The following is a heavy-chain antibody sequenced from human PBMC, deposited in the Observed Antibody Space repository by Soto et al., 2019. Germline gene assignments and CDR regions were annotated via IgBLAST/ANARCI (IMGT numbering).Heavy chain of an antibody. CDR2: IYYSGST. J-gene: IGHJ5*02. CDR3: ARWWSGSRQGFDP. Sequence: QVQLQESGPGLVKPSQTLSLTCTVSGGSISSGDYYWSWIRQHPGKGLEWIGYIYYSGSTYYNPSLRRRVTISVDASKTQSSLKLSSVTAADTAVYYCARWWSGSRQGFDPWGQGTLVTVSS. V-gene: IGHV4-31*03. D-gene: IGHD3-3*01. CDR1: GGSISSGDYY.